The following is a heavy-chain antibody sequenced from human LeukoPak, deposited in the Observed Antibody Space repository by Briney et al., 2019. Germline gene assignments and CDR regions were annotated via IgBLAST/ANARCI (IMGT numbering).Heavy chain of an antibody. V-gene: IGHV1-18*04. D-gene: IGHD6-13*01. CDR3: ARDKYVGSSGDFQH. J-gene: IGHJ1*01. CDR1: GYAFTDYY. Sequence: GASAKVSCKASGYAFTDYYMHWVQQAPGKGLEWMGWISAYNGNTNYAQKLQGRVTMTTDTSTSTAYMELRSLRSDDTAVYYCARDKYVGSSGDFQHWGQGTLVTVSS. CDR2: ISAYNGNT.